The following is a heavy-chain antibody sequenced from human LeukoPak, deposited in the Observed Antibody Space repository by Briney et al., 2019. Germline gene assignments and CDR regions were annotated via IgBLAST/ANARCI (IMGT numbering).Heavy chain of an antibody. J-gene: IGHJ5*02. CDR1: GGSISSSSYY. CDR2: IYYSGST. V-gene: IGHV4-39*07. D-gene: IGHD3-10*01. CDR3: ARPGGSWRITMVRGVIHYNWFDP. Sequence: PSETLSLTCTVSGGSISSSSYYWGWIRQPPGKGLEWIGSIYYSGSTNYNPSLKSRVTISVDTSKNQFSLKLSSVTAADTAVYYCARPGGSWRITMVRGVIHYNWFDPWGQGTLVTVSS.